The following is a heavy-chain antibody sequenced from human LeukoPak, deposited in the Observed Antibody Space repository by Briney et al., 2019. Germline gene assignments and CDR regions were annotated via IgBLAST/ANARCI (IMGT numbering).Heavy chain of an antibody. CDR1: GETFIHNF. Sequence: SETLSLTCAVYGETFIHNFWTWIRQPPGKGLEWIGQINHSGSTYYNPSLKSRATILVDTSKNQFSLKLTSVTAADTAVYYCARAMPYFYGSIAVPGTIDYWGQGILVTVSS. CDR2: INHSGST. J-gene: IGHJ4*02. V-gene: IGHV4-34*01. CDR3: ARAMPYFYGSIAVPGTIDY. D-gene: IGHD6-19*01.